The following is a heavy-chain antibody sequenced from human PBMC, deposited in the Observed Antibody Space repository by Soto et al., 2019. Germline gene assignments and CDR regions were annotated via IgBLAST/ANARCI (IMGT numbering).Heavy chain of an antibody. D-gene: IGHD3-16*02. CDR1: GXTFNTYA. CDR2: IIPMFDTP. Sequence: KKPGSAVXXSCKASGXTFNTYAMNXXXXXPGQGLXWMGGIIPMFDTPRYAQKFQGRVTITVDESTTTAYMELSSLRSDDTAVYYCTRSIGSGGVIGGFDYWGQGTLVTVSS. CDR3: TRSIGSGGVIGGFDY. J-gene: IGHJ4*02. V-gene: IGHV1-69*01.